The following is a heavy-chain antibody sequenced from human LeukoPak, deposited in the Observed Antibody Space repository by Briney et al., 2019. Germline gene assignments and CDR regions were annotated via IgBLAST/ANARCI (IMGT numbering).Heavy chain of an antibody. D-gene: IGHD3-22*01. CDR1: GGSFSGYY. Sequence: SETLSLTCAVYGGSFSGYYWSWIRQPPGKGLEWIGEINHSGSTNYNPSLKSRVTISVGTSKNQFSLKLSSVTAADTAVYYCARASYYDSSGYSPYFDYWGQGTLVTVSS. CDR3: ARASYYDSSGYSPYFDY. CDR2: INHSGST. J-gene: IGHJ4*02. V-gene: IGHV4-34*01.